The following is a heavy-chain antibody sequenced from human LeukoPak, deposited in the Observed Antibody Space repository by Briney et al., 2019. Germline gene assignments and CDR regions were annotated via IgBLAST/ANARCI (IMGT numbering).Heavy chain of an antibody. D-gene: IGHD6-19*01. CDR2: INPNSGGT. Sequence: ASVKDSCMASGYTFTGYYMHWVRQAPGQGLEWMGWINPNSGGTNYAQKFQGRVTMTGDTSISTAYMELSRLRSDDTAVYYCARDLSLAVPVQGYWGQGTLVTVSS. CDR3: ARDLSLAVPVQGY. V-gene: IGHV1-2*02. J-gene: IGHJ4*02. CDR1: GYTFTGYY.